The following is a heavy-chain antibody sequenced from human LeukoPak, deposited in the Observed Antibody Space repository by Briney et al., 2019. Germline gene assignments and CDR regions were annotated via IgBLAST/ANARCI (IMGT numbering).Heavy chain of an antibody. Sequence: GGSLRLSCAASGFTFSNYAMMWVRQAPGKGLEWVSIIGGTRYSTYYADSVRGRFTISRDNSKNTLYLQMNCLRAEDTAVYYCAKQGESKTKNFDYWGQGTLVTVSS. D-gene: IGHD1-7*01. CDR1: GFTFSNYA. V-gene: IGHV3-23*01. CDR3: AKQGESKTKNFDY. CDR2: IGGTRYST. J-gene: IGHJ4*02.